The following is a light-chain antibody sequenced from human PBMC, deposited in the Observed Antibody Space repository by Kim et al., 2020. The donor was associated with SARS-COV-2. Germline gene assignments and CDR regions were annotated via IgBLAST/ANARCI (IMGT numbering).Light chain of an antibody. CDR2: DAS. CDR1: QSVSSY. V-gene: IGKV3-11*01. CDR3: QQRSNWPPLT. J-gene: IGKJ4*01. Sequence: EIVLTQSPATLSLSPGERATLSCRASQSVSSYLAWYQQKPGQAPRLLIYDASNMATGIPARFSGSGSGTDFTLTISSLEPEDFAVYYCQQRSNWPPLTFGGGTKLEI.